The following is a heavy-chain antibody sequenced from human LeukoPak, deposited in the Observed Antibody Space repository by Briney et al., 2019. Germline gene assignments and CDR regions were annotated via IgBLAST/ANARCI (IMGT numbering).Heavy chain of an antibody. V-gene: IGHV3-21*01. D-gene: IGHD6-13*01. J-gene: IGHJ6*02. CDR2: ISSSSSYI. Sequence: GGSLRLSCAASGFTFNTFNMNWVRQAPGKGLEWVSSISSSSSYIYYADSVKGRFTISGDNAKNSLYLQMNSLRAEDTAVYYCARDLGQPSGYSSSWYYYYYGMDVWGQGTTVTVSS. CDR3: ARDLGQPSGYSSSWYYYYYGMDV. CDR1: GFTFNTFN.